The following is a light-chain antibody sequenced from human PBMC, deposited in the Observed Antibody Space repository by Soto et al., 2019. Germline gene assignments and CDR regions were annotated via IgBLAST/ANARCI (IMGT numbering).Light chain of an antibody. CDR2: DVS. V-gene: IGKV3-11*01. Sequence: EIVLTQSPATLSLSPGERATLSCRASQSVRTYLAWYQQKPGQAPRLLIHDVSDRATGIPARFSGSGSGTDFTLTISSLQPEDFATYYCQQANSFPHTFGQGTRLEIK. CDR1: QSVRTY. J-gene: IGKJ5*01. CDR3: QQANSFPHT.